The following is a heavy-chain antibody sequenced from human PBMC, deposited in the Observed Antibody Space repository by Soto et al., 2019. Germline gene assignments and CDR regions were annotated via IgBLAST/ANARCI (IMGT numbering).Heavy chain of an antibody. CDR2: FDPEDGET. Sequence: GASVKVSCKVSGYTLTELSMHWVRQAPGKGLEWMGGFDPEDGETIYAQKFQGRVTMTEDTSTDTACMELSSLRSEDTAGYYCATDPGYSSSTRCYFRAYWGQGTLVTVSS. V-gene: IGHV1-24*01. J-gene: IGHJ4*02. CDR3: ATDPGYSSSTRCYFRAY. CDR1: GYTLTELS. D-gene: IGHD2-2*01.